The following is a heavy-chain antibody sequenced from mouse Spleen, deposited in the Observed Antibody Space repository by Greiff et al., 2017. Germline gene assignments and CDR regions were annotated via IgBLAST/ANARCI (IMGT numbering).Heavy chain of an antibody. V-gene: IGHV5-9*01. Sequence: EVMLVESGGGLVKLGGSLKLSCAASGFTFSSYYMSWVRQTPEKRLEWVATISSGGGSTYYPDSVKGRFTISRDNAKNTLYLQMSSLNSEDTAVYYCAREDGNYGYYAMDYWGQGTSVTVSS. CDR3: AREDGNYGYYAMDY. CDR1: GFTFSSYY. J-gene: IGHJ4*01. D-gene: IGHD2-1*01. CDR2: ISSGGGST.